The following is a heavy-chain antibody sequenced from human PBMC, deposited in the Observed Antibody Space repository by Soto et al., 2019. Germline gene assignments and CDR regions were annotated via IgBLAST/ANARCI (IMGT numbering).Heavy chain of an antibody. CDR3: VMPYCGSASCYEVYWYFDL. Sequence: GSLSLSCAAPGFTFSSYALGWVRQAPGRGLEWVSALRSSEAGTYHANSVKGRVTTSSDNTKNTLHLKVDSMRAEDTAIYYCVMPYCGSASCYEVYWYFDLWG. J-gene: IGHJ2*01. CDR1: GFTFSSYA. D-gene: IGHD2-2*01. V-gene: IGHV3-23*01. CDR2: LRSSEAGT.